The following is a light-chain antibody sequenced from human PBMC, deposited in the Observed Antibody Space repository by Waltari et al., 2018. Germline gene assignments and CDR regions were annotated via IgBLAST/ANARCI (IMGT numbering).Light chain of an antibody. CDR1: ALPTHY. CDR2: KDS. V-gene: IGLV3-25*03. CDR3: QSADSSGTYWV. J-gene: IGLJ3*02. Sequence: SYELTPPPSVPVSPPHTPRSTCSGHALPTHYSTWYQQKPGQAPVLVIYKDSERPSGIPERFSGSSSGTTVTLTISGVQAEDEADYYCQSADSSGTYWVFGGGTKLTVL.